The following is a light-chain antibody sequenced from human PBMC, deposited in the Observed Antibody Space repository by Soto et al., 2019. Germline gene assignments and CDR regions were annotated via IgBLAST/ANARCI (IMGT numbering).Light chain of an antibody. V-gene: IGLV2-11*01. J-gene: IGLJ2*01. Sequence: QSALTQPRSVSGSPGQSVTISCTGTSSDVGGYNYVSWYQQHPGKAPKLMIYEVTKRPSGVPDRFSGSKSGNTASLTISGLQAEDESDYYCCSYAGSYTFGVFGGGTKLTV. CDR2: EVT. CDR3: CSYAGSYTFGV. CDR1: SSDVGGYNY.